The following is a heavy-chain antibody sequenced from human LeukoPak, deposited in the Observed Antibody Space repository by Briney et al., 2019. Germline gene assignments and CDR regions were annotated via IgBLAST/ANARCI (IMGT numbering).Heavy chain of an antibody. CDR3: TRNYARGRDWYFDL. J-gene: IGHJ2*01. CDR1: GGSISSYY. D-gene: IGHD3-16*01. Sequence: SETLSLTCTVSGGSISSYYWSWIRQPPGKGLEWIGYIYYSGSTNYNPSLKSRVTISVDTSKNQFSLKLSSVTAADTAVYYCTRNYARGRDWYFDLWGRGTLVTVSS. V-gene: IGHV4-59*08. CDR2: IYYSGST.